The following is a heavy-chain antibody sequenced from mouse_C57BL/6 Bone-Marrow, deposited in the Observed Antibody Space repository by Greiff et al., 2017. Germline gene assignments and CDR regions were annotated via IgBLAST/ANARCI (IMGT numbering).Heavy chain of an antibody. V-gene: IGHV1-55*01. D-gene: IGHD2-5*01. Sequence: QVQLQQPGAELVKPGASVKISCKASGYTFTSYWITWVKQRPGQGLEWIGDIYPGSGSTNYNEKFKSKATLTADTSSSTAYMQLSSLTSEDSAVYYCARPYYSNYWYFDVWGTGTTVTVSS. J-gene: IGHJ1*03. CDR1: GYTFTSYW. CDR3: ARPYYSNYWYFDV. CDR2: IYPGSGST.